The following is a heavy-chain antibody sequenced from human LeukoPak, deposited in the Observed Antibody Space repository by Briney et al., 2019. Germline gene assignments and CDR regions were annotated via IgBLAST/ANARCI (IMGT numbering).Heavy chain of an antibody. J-gene: IGHJ4*02. D-gene: IGHD3-22*01. Sequence: PSETLSLTCAVYGGSFSGYYWSWIRQPPGKGLEWIGEINHSGSTNYNRSLKSRVTISVDTAKNQFSLKLSSVTAADTAVYYCASYYYDSSGYWGDYFDYWGQGTLVTVSS. CDR3: ASYYYDSSGYWGDYFDY. CDR2: INHSGST. V-gene: IGHV4-34*01. CDR1: GGSFSGYY.